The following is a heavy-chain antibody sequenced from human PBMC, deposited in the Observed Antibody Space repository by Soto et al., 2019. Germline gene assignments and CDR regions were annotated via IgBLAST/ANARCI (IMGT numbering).Heavy chain of an antibody. V-gene: IGHV3-23*01. CDR2: ISGSGGIT. J-gene: IGHJ4*02. Sequence: PGGSLRLSCAASGFTFSTYAMSWVRQAPGKGLEWVSAISGSGGITYYADSVKGRFTISRDNSKNTLYLQMNSLRAEDTALYYCARHYGDYVLAPYLDYWGQGTLVTVSS. D-gene: IGHD4-17*01. CDR3: ARHYGDYVLAPYLDY. CDR1: GFTFSTYA.